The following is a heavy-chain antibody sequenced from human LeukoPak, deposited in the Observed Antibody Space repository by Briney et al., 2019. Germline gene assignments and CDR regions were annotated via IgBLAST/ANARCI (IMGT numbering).Heavy chain of an antibody. J-gene: IGHJ3*02. D-gene: IGHD4-17*01. CDR1: GFTFSSYA. CDR2: IKQDGTEK. V-gene: IGHV3-7*01. CDR3: ARPTTVTMVDAFNI. Sequence: PGGSLRLSCAASGFTFSSYAMSWVRQAPGKGLEWVANIKQDGTEKYYVDSVKGRFTISRDNAKNSLYLQMNSLRAVDTAVYFCARPTTVTMVDAFNIWGLGTMVTVSS.